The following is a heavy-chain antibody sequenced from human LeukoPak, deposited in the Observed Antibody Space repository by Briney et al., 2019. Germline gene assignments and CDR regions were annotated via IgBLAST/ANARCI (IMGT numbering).Heavy chain of an antibody. CDR3: ARDYYGSGSPPNYFDY. J-gene: IGHJ4*02. CDR1: GFTFSTYA. V-gene: IGHV3-33*01. D-gene: IGHD3-10*01. CDR2: IWYDGSYK. Sequence: PGGSLRLSCGAFGFTFSTYAMHWVRQSPGKGLEWVAVIWYDGSYKYYGDSVKGRFTISRDNSKNTLYLQMNSLRAEDTAVYYCARDYYGSGSPPNYFDYWGQGTLVTVSS.